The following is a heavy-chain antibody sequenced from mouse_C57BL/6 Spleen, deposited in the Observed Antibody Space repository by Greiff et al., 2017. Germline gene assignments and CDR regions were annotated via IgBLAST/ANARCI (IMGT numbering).Heavy chain of an antibody. CDR3: ARAGMDY. J-gene: IGHJ4*01. Sequence: EVMLVESGGGLVKPGGSLKLSCAASGFTFSSYAMSWVRQTPEKRLEWVATISDGGSYTYYPDNVKGRFTISRDNAKNNLYLQMSHLKSEDTAMYYCARAGMDYWGQGTSDTVSS. CDR1: GFTFSSYA. CDR2: ISDGGSYT. V-gene: IGHV5-4*03.